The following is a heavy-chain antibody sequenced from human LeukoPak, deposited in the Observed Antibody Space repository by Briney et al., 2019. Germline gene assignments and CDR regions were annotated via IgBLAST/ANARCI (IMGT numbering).Heavy chain of an antibody. Sequence: GASVKVSCKASGYTFTGYYMHWVRQAPGQGLEWMGWINPNSGGTNYAQKFQGRVTMTRDTSISTAYMELSRLRSDDTAVYYCAREMSIAAAGSFDYWGQGTLVTVSS. D-gene: IGHD6-13*01. CDR3: AREMSIAAAGSFDY. CDR2: INPNSGGT. J-gene: IGHJ4*02. CDR1: GYTFTGYY. V-gene: IGHV1-2*02.